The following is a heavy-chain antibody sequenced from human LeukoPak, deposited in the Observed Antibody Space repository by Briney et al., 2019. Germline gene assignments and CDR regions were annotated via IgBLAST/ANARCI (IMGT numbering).Heavy chain of an antibody. CDR1: GGSVPNFY. V-gene: IGHV4-59*02. D-gene: IGHD6-19*01. Sequence: PSETLSLTCTVSGGSVPNFYWNWIRQSLGKRLEWIGYIYNSGSINYNPSLKSRVAISEDTSKNQFSLKLSSVTAADTAEYYCARATVAGAFDFWGQGTLVTVPS. J-gene: IGHJ4*02. CDR3: ARATVAGAFDF. CDR2: IYNSGSI.